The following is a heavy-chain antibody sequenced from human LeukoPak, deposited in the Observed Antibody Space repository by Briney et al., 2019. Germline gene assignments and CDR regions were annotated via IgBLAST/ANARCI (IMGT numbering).Heavy chain of an antibody. CDR1: GGSISSSSYY. D-gene: IGHD1-26*01. V-gene: IGHV4-39*01. Sequence: SETLSLTRTVSGGSISSSSYYWGWIRQPPGKGLEWIGSIYYSGSTYYNPSLKSRVTISVDTSKNQFSLKLSSVTAADTAVYYCARHVDSGSYYPNWFDPRGQGTLVTVSS. J-gene: IGHJ5*02. CDR3: ARHVDSGSYYPNWFDP. CDR2: IYYSGST.